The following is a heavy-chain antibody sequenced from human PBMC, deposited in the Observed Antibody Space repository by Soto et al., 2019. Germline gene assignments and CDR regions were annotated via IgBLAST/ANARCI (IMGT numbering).Heavy chain of an antibody. Sequence: EVHLVESGGGLVKPGGSLRLSCAASGFTFFGYSMSWVRQAPGKGLEWVSSIRCSSGGCIWYADSVKGRFTVSRDDAKNSLYLQMNGLRAEDTAIYYCAREITSTGCYVVYWGQGTLVTVSS. CDR2: IRCSSGGCI. CDR3: AREITSTGCYVVY. J-gene: IGHJ4*02. CDR1: GFTFFGYS. D-gene: IGHD2-2*01. V-gene: IGHV3-21*01.